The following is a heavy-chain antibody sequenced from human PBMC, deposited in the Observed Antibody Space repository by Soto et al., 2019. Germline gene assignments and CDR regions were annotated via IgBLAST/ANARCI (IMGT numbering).Heavy chain of an antibody. D-gene: IGHD3-16*01. Sequence: PSQSMSRTWILSAGSITDFYCSWIRKPPGRGREWNGYAYYSGSPDSNPSLKGRVTLSGDTSMKRFSLKLRSVTAADTAVYYGARVWGVAARSFDYWGQGTMVTVSS. CDR1: AGSITDFY. CDR3: ARVWGVAARSFDY. J-gene: IGHJ4*01. V-gene: IGHV4-59*01. CDR2: AYYSGSP.